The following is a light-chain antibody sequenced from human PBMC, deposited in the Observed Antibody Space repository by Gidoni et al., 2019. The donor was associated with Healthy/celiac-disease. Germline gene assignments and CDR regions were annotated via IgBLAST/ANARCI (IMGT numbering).Light chain of an antibody. CDR1: QSVSSSY. Sequence: EIVLTQSPGTLSLSPGERATLSCRASQSVSSSYLAWYQQKPGQAPRLLIYGASSRATGIPDRFSGSGPGTDFTLTISRLEPEDFAVYYCQQYGSSFLTFGGGTKVEIK. V-gene: IGKV3-20*01. CDR3: QQYGSSFLT. J-gene: IGKJ4*01. CDR2: GAS.